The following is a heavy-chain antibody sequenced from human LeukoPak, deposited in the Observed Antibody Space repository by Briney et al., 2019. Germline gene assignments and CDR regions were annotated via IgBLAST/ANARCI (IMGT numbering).Heavy chain of an antibody. J-gene: IGHJ5*02. Sequence: GGSLRLSCAASGFTLNNAWMSWVRQAPGKGLEWLGRIKRETDGGTIDYAAPVKGRFTISRDDSKNTLYLQMNSLKTEDTAVYYCWGQWLVPGRFDPWGQGTLVTVSS. CDR1: GFTLNNAW. CDR3: WGQWLVPGRFDP. CDR2: IKRETDGGTI. V-gene: IGHV3-15*01. D-gene: IGHD6-19*01.